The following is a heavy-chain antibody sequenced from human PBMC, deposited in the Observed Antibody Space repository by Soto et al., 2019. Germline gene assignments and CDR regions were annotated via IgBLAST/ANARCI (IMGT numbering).Heavy chain of an antibody. CDR2: IYYSGST. D-gene: IGHD2-15*01. CDR3: ARDLGYCSGGSCYKSRNVGHFDY. V-gene: IGHV4-61*01. Sequence: PSETLSLTCTVSGGSVSSGSYYWSWIRQPPGKGLEWIGYIYYSGSTNYNPSLKSRVTISVDTSKNQFSLKLSSVTAADTAVYYCARDLGYCSGGSCYKSRNVGHFDYWGQGTLVTVSS. J-gene: IGHJ4*02. CDR1: GGSVSSGSYY.